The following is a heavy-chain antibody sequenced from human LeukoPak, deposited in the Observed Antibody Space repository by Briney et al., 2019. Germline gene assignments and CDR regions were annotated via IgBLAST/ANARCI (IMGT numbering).Heavy chain of an antibody. CDR1: GGSISTSSYS. Sequence: KPSETLSLTCTVSGGSISTSSYSWGWIRQPPGKGLEWIGTIYYTGSTNYNPSLKSRVTISVDTSKNHFSLKLNSVTAADTAVYYCARGALWIPSYYFDYWGQGTLVTVSS. CDR3: ARGALWIPSYYFDY. V-gene: IGHV4-39*07. CDR2: IYYTGST. D-gene: IGHD5-18*01. J-gene: IGHJ4*02.